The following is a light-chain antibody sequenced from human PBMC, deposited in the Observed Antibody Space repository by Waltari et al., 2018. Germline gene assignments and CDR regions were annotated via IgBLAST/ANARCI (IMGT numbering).Light chain of an antibody. J-gene: IGKJ1*01. Sequence: EIMMTQSPATLSVSPGDRATLPCRPSQNSYTNLAWYQQKPGQTPRLLIYGASTRPTGIPARFSGSGSGTEFTLTINSLQSEDFAVYYCQQYNSWLTWTFGQGTKVEIK. CDR2: GAS. CDR3: QQYNSWLTWT. CDR1: QNSYTN. V-gene: IGKV3-15*01.